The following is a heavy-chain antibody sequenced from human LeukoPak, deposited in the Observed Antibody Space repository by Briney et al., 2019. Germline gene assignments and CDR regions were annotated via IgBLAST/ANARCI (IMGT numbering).Heavy chain of an antibody. V-gene: IGHV3-30*02. CDR3: AKDKDYYDSSGAFDY. CDR2: IRYGGSHK. Sequence: PGGSLRLSCAASGFTFSSSGMHWVRQAPGKGLEWVAFIRYGGSHKYYADSVKGRFTISRDNSKNTLYLQMNSLRAEDTAVYYCAKDKDYYDSSGAFDYWGQGTLVTVSS. J-gene: IGHJ4*02. D-gene: IGHD3-22*01. CDR1: GFTFSSSG.